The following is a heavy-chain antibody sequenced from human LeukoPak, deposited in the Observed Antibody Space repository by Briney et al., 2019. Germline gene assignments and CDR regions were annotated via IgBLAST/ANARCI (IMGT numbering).Heavy chain of an antibody. V-gene: IGHV1-18*04. D-gene: IGHD5-12*01. Sequence: GASVKVSCKASGYTFTGYYMHWVRQAPGQGLEWMGWISAYNYNTNYAQKFQGRVTLTTDTSPTTAYMEMRSPRSDDTAVYYCARGTVTTITDWGQGTLVTVSS. CDR1: GYTFTGYY. J-gene: IGHJ4*02. CDR3: ARGTVTTITD. CDR2: ISAYNYNT.